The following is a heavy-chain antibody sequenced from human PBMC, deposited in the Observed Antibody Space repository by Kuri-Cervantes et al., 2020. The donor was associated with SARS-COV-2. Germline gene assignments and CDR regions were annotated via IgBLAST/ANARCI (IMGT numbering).Heavy chain of an antibody. D-gene: IGHD2-2*01. CDR2: IYPGDSDT. J-gene: IGHJ6*03. CDR3: ARVVVPAANRDYYYMDV. CDR1: GYSFTSYW. V-gene: IGHV5-51*01. Sequence: KVSCKGSGYSFTSYWIGWVRQMPGKGLEWMGIIYPGDSDTRYSPSFQGQVTISADKSISTAYLQWSSLKASDTAMYYCARVVVPAANRDYYYMDVWGKGTTVTVSS.